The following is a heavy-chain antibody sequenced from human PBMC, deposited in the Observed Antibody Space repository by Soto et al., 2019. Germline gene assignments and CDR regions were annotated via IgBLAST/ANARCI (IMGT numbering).Heavy chain of an antibody. Sequence: ASVKVSCKASGYTFTSYDINWVRQATGQGLEWMGWMNPNSGNTGYAQKFQGRVTMTRNTSISTAYMELSSLRSEDTAVYYCARDMPAASPDYYYGMDVWGQGTTVTVSS. D-gene: IGHD2-2*01. CDR3: ARDMPAASPDYYYGMDV. V-gene: IGHV1-8*01. J-gene: IGHJ6*02. CDR1: GYTFTSYD. CDR2: MNPNSGNT.